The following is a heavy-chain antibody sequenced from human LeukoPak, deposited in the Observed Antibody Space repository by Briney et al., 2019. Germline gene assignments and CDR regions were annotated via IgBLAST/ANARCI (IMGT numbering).Heavy chain of an antibody. CDR1: GYTFTNYA. V-gene: IGHV1-3*04. D-gene: IGHD6-19*01. CDR3: SRDLAKFGGWYDV. J-gene: IGHJ6*02. CDR2: INTGNGNT. Sequence: ASVKVSFKASGYTFTNYAVHWVRQAPGQGLEWMGWINTGNGNTIYSQKFQGRVTITRDTSASTAYMELISLRFEDTAVYYCSRDLAKFGGWYDVWGQGTTVTVSS.